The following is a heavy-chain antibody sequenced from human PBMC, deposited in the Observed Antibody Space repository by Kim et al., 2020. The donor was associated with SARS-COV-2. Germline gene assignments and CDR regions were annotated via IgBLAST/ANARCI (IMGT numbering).Heavy chain of an antibody. CDR1: GYTFTSYG. D-gene: IGHD6-6*01. V-gene: IGHV1-18*01. Sequence: ASVKVSCKASGYTFTSYGISWVRQAPGQGLEWMGWISAYNGNTNYAQKLQGRVTMTTDTSTSTAYMELRSLRSDYTAVYYCARDYRYSSSSAGPADYWGQGTLVTVSS. CDR2: ISAYNGNT. CDR3: ARDYRYSSSSAGPADY. J-gene: IGHJ4*02.